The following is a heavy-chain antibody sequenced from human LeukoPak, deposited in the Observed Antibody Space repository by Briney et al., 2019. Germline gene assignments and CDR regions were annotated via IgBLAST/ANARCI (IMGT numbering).Heavy chain of an antibody. J-gene: IGHJ4*02. CDR1: EFSVGSNY. Sequence: GGSLRLSCAASEFSVGSNYMTWVRQAPGKGLEWVSLIYSGGSTYYADSVKGRFTISRDNSKNTLYLQMNSLRAEDTAVYYCAKRGPGSPQSGKYYFDYWGQGTLVTVSS. CDR3: AKRGPGSPQSGKYYFDY. V-gene: IGHV3-66*04. CDR2: IYSGGST. D-gene: IGHD3-10*01.